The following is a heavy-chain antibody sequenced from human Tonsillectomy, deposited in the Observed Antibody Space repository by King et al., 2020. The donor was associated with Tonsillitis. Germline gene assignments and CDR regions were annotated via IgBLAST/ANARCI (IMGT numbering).Heavy chain of an antibody. J-gene: IGHJ4*02. D-gene: IGHD1-26*01. CDR1: GFMFGAYS. V-gene: IGHV3-43*01. CDR3: ARDQRGSYDY. CDR2: INGGGGT. Sequence: VQRVESGGVVVQPGGSLRLSCAASGFMFGAYSMHWVRQPPGKGLEFVSLINGGGGTYYADSVKGRFTISRDNSKNSLFLQMNGLRPEDTAFYYCARDQRGSYDYWGQGTLVTVSS.